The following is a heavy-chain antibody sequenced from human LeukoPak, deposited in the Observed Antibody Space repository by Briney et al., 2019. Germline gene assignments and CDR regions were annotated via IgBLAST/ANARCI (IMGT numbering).Heavy chain of an antibody. V-gene: IGHV4-38-2*02. Sequence: PSETLSLTCTVSNYSISTDYYWGWIRPPPGKGLEWIGTMYHSGSTYYNPSLKSRVTISVDTSKNQFSLKLSSVTAADTAVYYCARSPVGGGYYFWIIDYWGQGTLVTVSS. CDR1: NYSISTDYY. D-gene: IGHD3-16*01. CDR3: ARSPVGGGYYFWIIDY. J-gene: IGHJ4*02. CDR2: MYHSGST.